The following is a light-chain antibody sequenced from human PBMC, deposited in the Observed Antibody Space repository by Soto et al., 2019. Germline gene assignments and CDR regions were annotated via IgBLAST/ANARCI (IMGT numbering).Light chain of an antibody. J-gene: IGLJ3*02. CDR2: END. CDR3: ASWNSSLYRVV. V-gene: IGLV1-51*02. Sequence: QSVLTQPPSVSAAPGQNVAISCSGGSSNIGKNFVSWYQQVPGAAPKVLIYENDKRLSGIPDRFSGSRSGTSVTLAIAGLQTGDEADYYCASWNSSLYRVVFGGGTKLTVL. CDR1: SSNIGKNF.